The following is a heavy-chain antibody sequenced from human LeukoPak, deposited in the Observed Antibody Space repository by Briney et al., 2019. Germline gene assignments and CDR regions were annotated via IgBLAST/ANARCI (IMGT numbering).Heavy chain of an antibody. CDR3: AKTRDTAMSHYYYYYMDV. V-gene: IGHV3-49*04. J-gene: IGHJ6*03. CDR1: GFTFGDYA. D-gene: IGHD5-18*01. CDR2: IRSKAYGGTT. Sequence: PGGSLRLSCTASGFTFGDYAMSWVRQAPGKGLEWVGFIRSKAYGGTTEYAASVKGRFTISRDDSKSIAYLQMNSLRAEDTAVYYCAKTRDTAMSHYYYYYMDVWGKGTTVTISS.